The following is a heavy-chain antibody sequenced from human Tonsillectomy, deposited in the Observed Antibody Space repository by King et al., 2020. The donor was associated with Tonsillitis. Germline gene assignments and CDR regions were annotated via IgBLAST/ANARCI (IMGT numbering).Heavy chain of an antibody. V-gene: IGHV3-11*01. CDR1: GFTFSDYY. CDR3: ARDPYCRTTSCLAFDY. Sequence: VQLVESGGDLVKPGGSLRLSCAASGFTFSDYYMSWIRQAAGKGLEWVSYIGRTGSNTFYADLLKGRFTISRGNAKNSLYLQMNSLRAEDSAVFFCARDPYCRTTSCLAFDYWGQGTQVTVSS. J-gene: IGHJ4*02. CDR2: IGRTGSNT. D-gene: IGHD2-2*01.